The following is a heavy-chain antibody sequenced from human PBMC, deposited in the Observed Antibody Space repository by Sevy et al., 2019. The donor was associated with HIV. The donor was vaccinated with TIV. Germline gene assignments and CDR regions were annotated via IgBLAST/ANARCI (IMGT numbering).Heavy chain of an antibody. V-gene: IGHV4-4*07. D-gene: IGHD4-17*01. CDR2: IYPSGRT. J-gene: IGHJ4*02. CDR3: ARDYYGDYGWVVDY. CDR1: GGSVSSYY. Sequence: SENLSLTCTVSGGSVSSYYWSWIRQPAGKGLEWIGRIYPSGRTNYNPSIKSRVTMSVDTSKNQFSLKMSSVTAADTAAYFCARDYYGDYGWVVDYWGQGTLVTVSS.